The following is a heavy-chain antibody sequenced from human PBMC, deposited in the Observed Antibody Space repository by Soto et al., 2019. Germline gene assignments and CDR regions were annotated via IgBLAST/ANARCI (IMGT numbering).Heavy chain of an antibody. V-gene: IGHV4-59*01. D-gene: IGHD3-9*01. J-gene: IGHJ4*02. CDR3: ARVDWGSFDY. Sequence: SETLSLTCTVSGASLSGYYWAWIRQPPGKGLEWIGNIFYSGSTDYNPSLKSRVTMSLDTSRSHFSPKIRSVTTADTAVYYCARVDWGSFDYWGQGTLVTVSS. CDR2: IFYSGST. CDR1: GASLSGYY.